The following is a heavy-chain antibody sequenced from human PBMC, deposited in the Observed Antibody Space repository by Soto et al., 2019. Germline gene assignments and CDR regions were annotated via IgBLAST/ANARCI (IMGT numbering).Heavy chain of an antibody. J-gene: IGHJ4*02. CDR1: GGSISSGDYY. Sequence: SETLSLTCTVSGGSISSGDYYWSWIRQPPGKGLEWIGYIYYSGSTYYNPSLKSRVTISVDTSKNQFSLKLSSVTAADTAVYYCARARGYYYDSSGLDYWGQGTLVTVSS. V-gene: IGHV4-30-4*01. D-gene: IGHD3-22*01. CDR3: ARARGYYYDSSGLDY. CDR2: IYYSGST.